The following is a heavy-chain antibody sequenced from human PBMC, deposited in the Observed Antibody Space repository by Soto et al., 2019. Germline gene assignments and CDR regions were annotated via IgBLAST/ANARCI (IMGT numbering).Heavy chain of an antibody. CDR2: ISHDGSNK. CDR1: GFTFSTYA. CDR3: ARDPSGYSDYDSGDFDY. J-gene: IGHJ4*02. Sequence: QVQLVESGGGVVQPGRSLRLSCAASGFTFSTYAMYWVRQAPGKGLEWVAVISHDGSNKYYADSVKGRFTISRDNSKKXPYLQMNSLRAEDTAVYYCARDPSGYSDYDSGDFDYWGQGTLVTVSS. D-gene: IGHD5-12*01. V-gene: IGHV3-30-3*01.